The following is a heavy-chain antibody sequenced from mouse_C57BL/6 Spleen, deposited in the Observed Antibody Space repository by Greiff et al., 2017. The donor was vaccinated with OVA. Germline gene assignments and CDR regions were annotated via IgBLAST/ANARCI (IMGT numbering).Heavy chain of an antibody. CDR2: ISHGSSTI. V-gene: IGHV5-17*01. CDR3: ARAFAY. J-gene: IGHJ3*01. CDR1: GFTFSDYG. Sequence: EVQVVQSGGGLVKPGASLKLSCAASGFTFSDYGMHWVRQAPEKGLEWVAYISHGSSTIYYADTVKGRFTISRDDAKNTMFLQMTSLRSEDTAMYYCARAFAYWGQGTLVTVSA.